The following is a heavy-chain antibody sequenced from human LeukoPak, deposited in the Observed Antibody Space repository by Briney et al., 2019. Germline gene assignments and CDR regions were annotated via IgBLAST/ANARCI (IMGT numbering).Heavy chain of an antibody. CDR2: VDPEDGET. CDR1: GYTFTDYY. CDR3: ATSRGYYYYMDV. J-gene: IGHJ6*03. V-gene: IGHV1-69-2*01. Sequence: ASVKVSCKVSGYTFTDYYMHWVQQAPGKGLEWMGLVDPEDGETIYAEKFQGRVTITADTSTDTAYMELSSLRSEDTAVYYCATSRGYYYYMDVWGKATTVTVSS.